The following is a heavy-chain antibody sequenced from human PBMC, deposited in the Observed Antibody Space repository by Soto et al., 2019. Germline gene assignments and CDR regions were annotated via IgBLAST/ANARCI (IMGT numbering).Heavy chain of an antibody. CDR1: GGSISSGGYY. D-gene: IGHD3-3*01. CDR3: ARDRYDFWSGTIYYYYGMDV. J-gene: IGHJ6*02. Sequence: PSETLSLTCTVSGGSISSGGYYWSWIRQYPGKGLEWIGYIYYSGSTYYNPSLKSRVTISVDTSKNQFSLKLSSVTAADTAVYYCARDRYDFWSGTIYYYYGMDVWGQGTTVTVSS. V-gene: IGHV4-31*03. CDR2: IYYSGST.